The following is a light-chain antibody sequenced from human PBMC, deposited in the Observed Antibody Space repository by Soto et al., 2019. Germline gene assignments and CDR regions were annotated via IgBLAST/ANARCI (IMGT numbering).Light chain of an antibody. CDR3: AAWDDRSNGYV. J-gene: IGLJ1*01. CDR1: RSNIGSNT. CDR2: INN. Sequence: QSVLTQPPSASGTPGRRFTISCSGSRSNIGSNTVNCYYHLPGAAPKLLIYINNQRPSGVPDRFSGSKSGTSASLAISGLQSEDEADYYCAAWDDRSNGYVFGTGTKLTVL. V-gene: IGLV1-44*01.